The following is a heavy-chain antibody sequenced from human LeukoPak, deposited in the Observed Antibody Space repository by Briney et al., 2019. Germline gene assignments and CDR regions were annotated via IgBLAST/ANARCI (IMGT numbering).Heavy chain of an antibody. D-gene: IGHD3-22*01. CDR1: GFTVSSNY. V-gene: IGHV3-53*01. CDR2: IYSVGST. J-gene: IGHJ3*02. Sequence: GGSLRLSCAASGFTVSSNYMTCVRQAPGKGLEWVSIIYSVGSTYYADSVKGRFTISRDNSKNTLYVQMSNLRAEDTAVYYCARGRSVYYYYDSSDFGYEYAMNDGFDIWGQGKMVTVSS. CDR3: ARGRSVYYYYDSSDFGYEYAMNDGFDI.